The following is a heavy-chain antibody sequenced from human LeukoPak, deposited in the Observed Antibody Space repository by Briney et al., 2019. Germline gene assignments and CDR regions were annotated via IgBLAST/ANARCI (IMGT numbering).Heavy chain of an antibody. Sequence: GASVKVSCKASGGTFSSYAISWVRQAPGQGLEWMGGIIPIFGTANYAQKFQGRVTITADESTSTAYMELSSLRSEDTAVYYCARQGGSYGWFDPWGRGTLVTVSS. CDR1: GGTFSSYA. J-gene: IGHJ5*02. D-gene: IGHD1-26*01. CDR2: IIPIFGTA. V-gene: IGHV1-69*13. CDR3: ARQGGSYGWFDP.